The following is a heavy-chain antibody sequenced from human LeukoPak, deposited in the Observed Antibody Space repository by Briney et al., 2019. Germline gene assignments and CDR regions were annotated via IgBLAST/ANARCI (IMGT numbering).Heavy chain of an antibody. CDR3: ARNRASGTPYFDY. CDR1: RDSISGFY. CDR2: IYYSGSS. J-gene: IGHJ4*02. V-gene: IGHV4-59*08. Sequence: SETLSLTCTISRDSISGFYWSWIRQPPGKGLEWIGYIYYSGSSNYNPSLKSRVTISVDTSKDQFSLKLSSVTAADTAVYYCARNRASGTPYFDYWGQGLLVTVSS. D-gene: IGHD3-10*01.